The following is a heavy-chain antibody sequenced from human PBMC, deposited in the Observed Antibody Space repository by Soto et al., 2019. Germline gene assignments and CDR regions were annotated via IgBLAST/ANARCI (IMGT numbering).Heavy chain of an antibody. Sequence: GGSLRLSCAASGFTFSNYAMSWVRQAPGKGLEWVSSISGGGGSTYYADSVKGRFTISSDNSKNTLFLQMNSLRADDTAVYYCAKEAEYSSGWYFDYWGQGTLVTVSS. CDR3: AKEAEYSSGWYFDY. CDR1: GFTFSNYA. J-gene: IGHJ4*02. CDR2: ISGGGGST. D-gene: IGHD6-19*01. V-gene: IGHV3-23*01.